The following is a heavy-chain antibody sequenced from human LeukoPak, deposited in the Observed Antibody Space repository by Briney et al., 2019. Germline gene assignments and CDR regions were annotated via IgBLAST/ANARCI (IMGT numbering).Heavy chain of an antibody. D-gene: IGHD3-10*01. V-gene: IGHV3-23*01. CDR3: AKIYGSGSYHYFDY. Sequence: GGSLRLSCAASGFTFSSYAMNWVRQAPGKGLEWVSTISGSGGSTYYADSVKGRFTISRDNSKNTLYLQMNSLRAEETAVYYCAKIYGSGSYHYFDYWGQGTLATVSS. CDR2: ISGSGGST. CDR1: GFTFSSYA. J-gene: IGHJ4*02.